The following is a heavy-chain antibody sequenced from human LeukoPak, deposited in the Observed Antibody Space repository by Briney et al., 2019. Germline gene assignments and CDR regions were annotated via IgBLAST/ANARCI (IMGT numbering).Heavy chain of an antibody. Sequence: GGSLRLSCAASGFTFSTYSMNWVRQAPGKGLEWVSAISGSGGSTYYADSVKGRFTISRDNSKNTLYLQMNSLRAEDTAVYYCAKAGVGALDYWGQGTLVTVPS. V-gene: IGHV3-23*01. CDR3: AKAGVGALDY. J-gene: IGHJ4*02. CDR1: GFTFSTYS. D-gene: IGHD3-3*01. CDR2: ISGSGGST.